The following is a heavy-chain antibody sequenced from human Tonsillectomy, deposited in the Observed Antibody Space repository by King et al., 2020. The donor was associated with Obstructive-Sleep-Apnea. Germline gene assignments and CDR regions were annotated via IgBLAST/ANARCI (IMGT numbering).Heavy chain of an antibody. CDR2: IYYSGST. D-gene: IGHD2-21*02. Sequence: QLQESGPGLVKPSETLSLTCTVSGGSISIYYWSWIRQPPGKGLEWSGYIYYSGSTNYNPSLKSRVTISVDTSKNQFSLKLSSVTAADTAVYYCARVLHIVVVTAIDAFDIWGQGTMVTVSS. V-gene: IGHV4-59*01. CDR3: ARVLHIVVVTAIDAFDI. J-gene: IGHJ3*02. CDR1: GGSISIYY.